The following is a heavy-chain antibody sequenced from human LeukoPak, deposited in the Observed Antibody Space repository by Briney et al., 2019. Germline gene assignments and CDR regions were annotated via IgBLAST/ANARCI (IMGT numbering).Heavy chain of an antibody. D-gene: IGHD3-10*02. V-gene: IGHV3-21*01. CDR2: ISSSSSYI. CDR1: GFTFSSYG. J-gene: IGHJ4*02. Sequence: PGGSLRLSCAASGFTFSSYGMHWVRQAPGKGLEWVSFISSSSSYIYYADSVKGRFTISRDNAKNSLYLQMNSLRAEDTAVYYCARGTMFPYYFWGQGTLVTVSS. CDR3: ARGTMFPYYF.